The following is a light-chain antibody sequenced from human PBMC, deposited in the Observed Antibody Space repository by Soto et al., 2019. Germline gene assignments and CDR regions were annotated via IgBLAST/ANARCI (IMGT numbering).Light chain of an antibody. CDR2: EVS. CDR3: SSYAGNNIYYV. Sequence: ALTQPPSASGSPGQSVTISCTGTSNDVGGYNFVSWYQQHPGKAPKLMIFEVSKRPSGVPDRFSGSKSGSTASLTVSGLQAEDEADYYCSSYAGNNIYYVFGTGTKLTVL. V-gene: IGLV2-8*01. J-gene: IGLJ1*01. CDR1: SNDVGGYNF.